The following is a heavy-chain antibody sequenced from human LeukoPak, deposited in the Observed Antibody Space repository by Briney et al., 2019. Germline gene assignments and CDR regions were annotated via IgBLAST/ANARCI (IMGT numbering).Heavy chain of an antibody. J-gene: IGHJ4*02. CDR2: INHSGST. D-gene: IGHD3-22*01. Sequence: SETLSLTCAVNGGSFSGYSWNWIRQPPGKGLEWIGEINHSGSTNYNPSLKSRVTISVDTSKNQFSLKLSSVTAADTAVYYCARGLSYYYDSSGYYHLFDYWGQGTLVAVSS. CDR1: GGSFSGYS. CDR3: ARGLSYYYDSSGYYHLFDY. V-gene: IGHV4-34*01.